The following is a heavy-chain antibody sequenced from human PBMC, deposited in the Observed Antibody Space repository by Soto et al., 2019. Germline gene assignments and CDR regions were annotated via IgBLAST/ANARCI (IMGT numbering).Heavy chain of an antibody. CDR3: VQILKVRRTGRSVLDY. D-gene: IGHD2-8*01. CDR1: GFTFSSYA. J-gene: IGHJ4*02. Sequence: GGSLRLSCAASGFTFSSYAMHWVRQAPGKGLEWVAVISYDGSNKYYADSVKGRFTISRDNSKNTLYLQMNGLRAEDTAVYYIVQILKVRRTGRSVLDYWRKGTLDPV. CDR2: ISYDGSNK. V-gene: IGHV3-30-3*01.